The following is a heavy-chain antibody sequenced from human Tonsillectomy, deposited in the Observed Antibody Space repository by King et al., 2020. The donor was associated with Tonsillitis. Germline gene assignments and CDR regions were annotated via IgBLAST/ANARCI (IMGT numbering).Heavy chain of an antibody. CDR3: AGKNTMIVGDWFDP. D-gene: IGHD3-22*01. CDR1: GFTFSSYT. Sequence: VQLVESGGGLVQPGGSLTLSCASSGFTFSSYTMNWFRQAPGKGLDCVSYISSSSSSLYYADSVRRRLTVSSDKAKNSLYLQMNSLRAEDTAVYYCAGKNTMIVGDWFDPWGQGTLVTVSS. V-gene: IGHV3-48*01. CDR2: ISSSSSSL. J-gene: IGHJ5*02.